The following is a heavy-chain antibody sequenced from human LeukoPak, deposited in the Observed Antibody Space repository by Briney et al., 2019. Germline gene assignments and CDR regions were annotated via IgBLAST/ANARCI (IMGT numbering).Heavy chain of an antibody. CDR3: AREADYDILTGYYKGGFAD. CDR1: GGSISSYY. CDR2: IYTSGST. D-gene: IGHD3-9*01. V-gene: IGHV4-4*07. J-gene: IGHJ4*02. Sequence: KSSETLSLTCTVSGGSISSYYWSWIRQPAGKGLEWIGRIYTSGSTNYNPSLKSRVTISVDTSKNQFSLKLSSVTAADTAAYYCAREADYDILTGYYKGGFADWGQGTLVTVSS.